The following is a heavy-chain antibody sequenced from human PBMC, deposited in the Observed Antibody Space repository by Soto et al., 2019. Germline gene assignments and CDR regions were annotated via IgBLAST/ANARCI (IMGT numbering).Heavy chain of an antibody. CDR3: ARRGYYDFWSGYLYGMDV. CDR1: GGTFSSYA. J-gene: IGHJ6*02. CDR2: IIPIFGTA. Sequence: QVQLVQSGAEVKKPGSSVKVSCKASGGTFSSYAISWVRQAPGQGLEWMGGIIPIFGTANYAQKFQGRVTITADKSTSPAYMELSSLRSEDTAVYYCARRGYYDFWSGYLYGMDVWGQGTTVTVSS. V-gene: IGHV1-69*06. D-gene: IGHD3-3*01.